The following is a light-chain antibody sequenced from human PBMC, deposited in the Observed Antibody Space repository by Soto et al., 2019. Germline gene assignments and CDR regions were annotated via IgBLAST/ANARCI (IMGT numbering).Light chain of an antibody. V-gene: IGKV3-15*01. CDR3: QKYHNCRPEYT. CDR2: GAS. CDR1: QSVASN. J-gene: IGKJ2*01. Sequence: EIVMTQSPASLSASPGDVATLSCWASQSVASNVAWSQQRPGQGPRLLIHGASTRAAGVPASFSGSGSGTDISLTISSLEFEDFAVDYCQKYHNCRPEYTFGEGTKLQIK.